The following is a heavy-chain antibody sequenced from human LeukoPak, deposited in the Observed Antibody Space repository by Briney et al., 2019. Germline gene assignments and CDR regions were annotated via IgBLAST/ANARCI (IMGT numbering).Heavy chain of an antibody. D-gene: IGHD5-24*01. V-gene: IGHV3-30*18. CDR3: AKGGEMGTIRGYFDY. J-gene: IGHJ4*02. CDR1: GFTFSSYA. CDR2: ISYVGSDK. Sequence: PGGSLRLSCTASGFTFSSYAMNWVRQAPGKGLEWVAVISYVGSDKYYTDSVRGRFTISRDNSKTTLYLQMNSLRTEDTAVYYCAKGGEMGTIRGYFDYLGQGTLVTVSS.